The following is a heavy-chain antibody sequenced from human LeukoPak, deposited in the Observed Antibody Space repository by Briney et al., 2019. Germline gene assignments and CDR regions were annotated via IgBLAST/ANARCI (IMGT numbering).Heavy chain of an antibody. V-gene: IGHV1-2*02. CDR2: INPNSGGT. Sequence: GASVKVSCKVSGYTLTELSMHWVRQAPGQGLEWMGWINPNSGGTNYAQKFQGRVTMTRDTSISTAYMELSRLRSDDTAVYYCAAGLVISYWGQGTLVTVSS. J-gene: IGHJ4*02. CDR3: AAGLVISY. D-gene: IGHD3/OR15-3a*01. CDR1: GYTLTELS.